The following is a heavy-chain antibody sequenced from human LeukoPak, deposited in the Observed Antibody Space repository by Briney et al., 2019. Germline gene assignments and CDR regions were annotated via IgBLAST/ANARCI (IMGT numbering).Heavy chain of an antibody. CDR2: INPNSGGT. CDR1: GYTFTGYY. Sequence: ASVKLSCKASGYTFTGYYMHWVRQAPGQGLEWMGWINPNSGGTNYAQKFQGRVTMTRDTSISTAYMELSRLRSDDTAVYYCAIRSGGSCYWSPWCAFDIWGQGTMVTVSS. D-gene: IGHD2-15*01. CDR3: AIRSGGSCYWSPWCAFDI. V-gene: IGHV1-2*02. J-gene: IGHJ3*02.